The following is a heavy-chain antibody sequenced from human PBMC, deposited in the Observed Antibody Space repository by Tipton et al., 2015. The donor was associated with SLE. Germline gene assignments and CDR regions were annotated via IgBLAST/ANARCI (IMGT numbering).Heavy chain of an antibody. Sequence: QVQLVQSGPEVKKPGASVRVSCKAPGYTFTTYGISWVRQAPGQGLEWMGWISTYNGNTNYAQKLQGRVTMTSDTSTSTAYMELRSLRSDDTAIYYCARVRVDTAMGVFDFWGQGTLVTVSS. CDR3: ARVRVDTAMGVFDF. J-gene: IGHJ4*02. CDR1: GYTFTTYG. CDR2: ISTYNGNT. D-gene: IGHD5-18*01. V-gene: IGHV1-18*01.